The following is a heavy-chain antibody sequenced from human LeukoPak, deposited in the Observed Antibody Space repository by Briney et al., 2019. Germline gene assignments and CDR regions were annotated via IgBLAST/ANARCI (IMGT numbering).Heavy chain of an antibody. CDR1: GGSISSYY. D-gene: IGHD3-10*01. Sequence: PSETPSLTCTVSGGSISSYYWSWIRQPPGKGLEWIGYIYYSGSTNYNPSLKSRVTISVDTSKNQFSLKLSSVTAADTAVYYCARLWFGGTSWDYWGQGTLVTVSS. J-gene: IGHJ4*02. V-gene: IGHV4-59*08. CDR3: ARLWFGGTSWDY. CDR2: IYYSGST.